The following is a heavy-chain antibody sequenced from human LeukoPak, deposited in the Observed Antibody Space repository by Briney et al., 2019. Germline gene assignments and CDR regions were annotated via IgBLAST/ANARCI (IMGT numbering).Heavy chain of an antibody. V-gene: IGHV4-34*01. J-gene: IGHJ4*02. CDR2: INHSGST. CDR1: GGSFSGYY. CDR3: ARAPQWLAYKHYFDY. D-gene: IGHD6-19*01. Sequence: SETLSLTCAVYGGSFSGYYWSWIRQPPGKGLEWIGEINHSGSTNYNPSLKSRVTISVDTSKNQFSLELSSVTAADTAVYYCARAPQWLAYKHYFDYWGQGTLVTVSS.